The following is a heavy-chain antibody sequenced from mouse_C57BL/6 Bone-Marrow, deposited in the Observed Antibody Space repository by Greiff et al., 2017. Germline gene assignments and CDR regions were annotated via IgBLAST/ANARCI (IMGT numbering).Heavy chain of an antibody. CDR3: AKPRISYLYDYAMDY. V-gene: IGHV2-5*01. Sequence: QVQLQQSGPGLVQPSQSLSITCTVSGFSFTSYGVHWVRQSPGKGLEWLGVIWRGGSTDYNAAFMSRLSITKDNSKSQVFFKMNSLQADDTAIYYCAKPRISYLYDYAMDYWGQGTSVTVSS. D-gene: IGHD1-1*01. CDR2: IWRGGST. J-gene: IGHJ4*01. CDR1: GFSFTSYG.